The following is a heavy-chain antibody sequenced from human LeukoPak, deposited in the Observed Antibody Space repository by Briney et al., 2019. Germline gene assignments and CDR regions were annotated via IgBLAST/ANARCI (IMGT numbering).Heavy chain of an antibody. J-gene: IGHJ4*02. V-gene: IGHV3-23*01. CDR2: ISDSGGST. Sequence: GASLRLSCAASGFTFSSYAMSWVRQAPGKGLEWVSSISDSGGSTYYADSVKGRFTISRDNSKNTLYLQMKSLRAEDTAVYYCARVGLPSGFFDYWGQGTLVTVSS. CDR1: GFTFSSYA. CDR3: ARVGLPSGFFDY. D-gene: IGHD2-21*02.